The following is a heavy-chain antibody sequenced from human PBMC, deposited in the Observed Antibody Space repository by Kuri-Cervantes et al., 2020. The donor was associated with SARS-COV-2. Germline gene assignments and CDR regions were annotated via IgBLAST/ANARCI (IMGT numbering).Heavy chain of an antibody. Sequence: SETLSLTCTVSGGSISSYYWSWIRQPAGKGLEWVGRIYTSGSTNYNPSLKSRVTMSVDTSKNQFSLKLSSVTAADTAVYYCARHGDISGFLEWLGPPIYFDYWGQGTLVTVSS. CDR1: GGSISSYY. CDR2: IYTSGST. CDR3: ARHGDISGFLEWLGPPIYFDY. D-gene: IGHD3-3*01. V-gene: IGHV4-4*07. J-gene: IGHJ4*02.